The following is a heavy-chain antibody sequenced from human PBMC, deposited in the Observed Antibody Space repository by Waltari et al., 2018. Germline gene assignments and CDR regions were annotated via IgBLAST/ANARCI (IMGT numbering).Heavy chain of an antibody. D-gene: IGHD7-27*01. J-gene: IGHJ4*01. CDR2: IKSKGDGAIT. V-gene: IGHV3-15*01. CDR3: TTLDAPWGG. CDR1: GFTFTPAW. Sequence: EVQMVESGGGLVKLGDSLRLSCAASGFTFTPAWLTWVRQAPGEGLEWVGRIKSKGDGAITDFAAPVRGRFSISRDDSQNMVFLQMNSLRTEDTAVYYCTTLDAPWGGWGHGTLVTVSS.